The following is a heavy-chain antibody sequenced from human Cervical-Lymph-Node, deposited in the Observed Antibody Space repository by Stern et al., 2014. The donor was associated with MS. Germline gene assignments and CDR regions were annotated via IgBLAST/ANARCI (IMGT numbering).Heavy chain of an antibody. CDR1: GGSISSYY. J-gene: IGHJ3*02. V-gene: IGHV4-59*01. D-gene: IGHD6-6*01. CDR3: SRGRWVKAPRPDAFDI. Sequence: QVQLQESGPGLVEPSETLSLSCTVSGGSISSYYWSWIRQPPGKGLEWIGSIYYSGSTNYNPSLKSRVSISVDTSKSHLSLNLRSVTAADTAVYYCSRGRWVKAPRPDAFDIWGQGTMVTVSS. CDR2: IYYSGST.